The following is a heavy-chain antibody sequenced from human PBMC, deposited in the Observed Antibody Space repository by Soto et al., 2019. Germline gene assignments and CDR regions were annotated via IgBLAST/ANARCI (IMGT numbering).Heavy chain of an antibody. CDR3: AKDRGTSCLFDY. Sequence: SETLSLTCTVSGGSISSYYWIWIRQPPGKGLEWIGYIYYSGSTNYNPSLKSRVTISVDTSKNQFSLKLSSVTAADTAVYYCAKDRGTSCLFDYWGQGTLVTVSS. CDR1: GGSISSYY. CDR2: IYYSGST. J-gene: IGHJ4*02. D-gene: IGHD2-2*01. V-gene: IGHV4-59*01.